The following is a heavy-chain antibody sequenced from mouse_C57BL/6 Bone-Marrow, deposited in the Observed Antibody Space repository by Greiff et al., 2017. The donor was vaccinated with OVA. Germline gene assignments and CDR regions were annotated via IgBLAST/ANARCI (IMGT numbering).Heavy chain of an antibody. Sequence: DVKLQESGGGLVKPGGSLKLSCAASGFTFSSYAMSWVRQTPEKRLEWVATISDGGSYTYYPDNVKGRFTISRDNAKNNLYLQMSHLKSEDTAMYYCAREGYYGSSYYFDYWGQGTTLTVSS. J-gene: IGHJ2*01. CDR3: AREGYYGSSYYFDY. V-gene: IGHV5-4*01. CDR1: GFTFSSYA. CDR2: ISDGGSYT. D-gene: IGHD1-1*01.